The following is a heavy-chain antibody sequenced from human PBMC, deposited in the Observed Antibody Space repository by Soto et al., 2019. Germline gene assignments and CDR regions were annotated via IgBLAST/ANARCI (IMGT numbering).Heavy chain of an antibody. J-gene: IGHJ4*02. CDR3: ASSHTAETDFDS. CDR2: IYYSGST. V-gene: IGHV4-59*01. D-gene: IGHD5-18*01. CDR1: GGSISSYY. Sequence: SETLSLTCTVSGGSISSYYWSWIRQPPGKGLEWIGYIYYSGSTNYNPSLKSRVTISVDTSKNQFSLKLSSVTAGDTAVYYCASSHTAETDFDSWGQGSLVTVS.